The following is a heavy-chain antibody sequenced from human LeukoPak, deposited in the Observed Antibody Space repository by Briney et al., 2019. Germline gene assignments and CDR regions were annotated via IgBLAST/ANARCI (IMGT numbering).Heavy chain of an antibody. CDR2: IFYSGST. CDR1: GGSITSSYYY. V-gene: IGHV4-39*07. Sequence: SETLSLTCTVSGGSITSSYYYWGWIRQPPGTGLEWIGSIFYSGSTYYNPSLKSRVTISVDTSKDQFSLKLSSVTAADTAVYYCARLPLRSHFDYWGQGTLVTVSS. CDR3: ARLPLRSHFDY. J-gene: IGHJ4*02.